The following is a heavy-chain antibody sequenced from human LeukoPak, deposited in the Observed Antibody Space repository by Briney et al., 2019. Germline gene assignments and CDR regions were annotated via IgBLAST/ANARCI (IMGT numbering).Heavy chain of an antibody. CDR3: ARGSGWYFY. J-gene: IGHJ4*02. Sequence: SETLSLTCTVSGGSISGSSWSWIRQPPGKGLEWIGYIYYSGGTNYNPSLKSRVTISEDTSKNQFSLNLHSVTAADTAVYYCARGSGWYFYWGQGALVTVSA. CDR2: IYYSGGT. D-gene: IGHD6-19*01. V-gene: IGHV4-59*01. CDR1: GGSISGSS.